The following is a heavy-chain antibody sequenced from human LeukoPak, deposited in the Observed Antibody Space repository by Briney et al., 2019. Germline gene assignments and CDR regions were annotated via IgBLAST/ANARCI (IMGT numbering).Heavy chain of an antibody. J-gene: IGHJ4*02. Sequence: ASVKVSCKASGYTFTSYAMNWVRQAPGQGLEWMGWINANTGNPTYAQGFTGRFVFSLDTSVSTAYLEISSLKAEDTAVYYCARPAPIAENYYDSSGYTFDHWGQGTLVTVSS. D-gene: IGHD3-22*01. CDR2: INANTGNP. CDR3: ARPAPIAENYYDSSGYTFDH. CDR1: GYTFTSYA. V-gene: IGHV7-4-1*02.